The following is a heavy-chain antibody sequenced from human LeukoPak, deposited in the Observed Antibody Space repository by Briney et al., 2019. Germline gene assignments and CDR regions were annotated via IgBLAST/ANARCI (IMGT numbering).Heavy chain of an antibody. CDR3: ARGGVYSSGSYYLYYFDY. D-gene: IGHD6-19*01. J-gene: IGHJ4*02. Sequence: GRSLRLSCVASGFTFSSYAMHWVRQAPGKGLEWVALISYDGSNKYYADSVKGRFTISRDNSKNTLYLQMNSLRAEDTAVYYCARGGVYSSGSYYLYYFDYWGQGALVTVSS. CDR1: GFTFSSYA. CDR2: ISYDGSNK. V-gene: IGHV3-30-3*01.